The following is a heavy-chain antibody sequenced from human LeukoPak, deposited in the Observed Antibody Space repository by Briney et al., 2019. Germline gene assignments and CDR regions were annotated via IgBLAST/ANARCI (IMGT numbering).Heavy chain of an antibody. D-gene: IGHD6-19*01. CDR2: IIPIFGTA. CDR3: AREVAVAGDAFDI. J-gene: IGHJ3*02. CDR1: GGTFSSYA. Sequence: SVKVSCKASGGTFSSYAISWVRQAPGQGLEWMGGIIPIFGTANYAQKFQGRVTITADKSTTTAYMELSSLRAEDTAVYYCAREVAVAGDAFDIWGQGTMVTVSS. V-gene: IGHV1-69*06.